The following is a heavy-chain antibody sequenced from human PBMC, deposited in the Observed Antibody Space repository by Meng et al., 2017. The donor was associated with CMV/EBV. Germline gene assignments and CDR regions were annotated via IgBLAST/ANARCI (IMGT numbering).Heavy chain of an antibody. D-gene: IGHD6-6*01. J-gene: IGHJ4*02. CDR2: ISAYNGNT. V-gene: IGHV1-18*01. CDR1: GYTFTSYG. Sequence: ASVKVSCKASGYTFTSYGISWVRQAPGQGLEWMGWISAYNGNTNYAQKLQGRVTMTTDTSTSTAYMELSSLRSEDTAVYYCAREEAARPGGYYFDYWGQGTLVTVSS. CDR3: AREEAARPGGYYFDY.